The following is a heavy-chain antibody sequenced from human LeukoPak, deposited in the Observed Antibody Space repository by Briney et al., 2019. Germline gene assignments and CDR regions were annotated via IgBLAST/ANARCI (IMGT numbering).Heavy chain of an antibody. CDR2: ISYDGSNK. D-gene: IGHD5-12*01. J-gene: IGHJ4*02. CDR3: AKLVATISD. CDR1: GFTFTNYG. V-gene: IGHV3-30*18. Sequence: PGGSLRLSCAASGFTFTNYGMHWVRQAPGKGLEWVAVISYDGSNKYYADSVKGRFTISRDNSKNTLYLQMDSLRAEDTAVYYCAKLVATISDWGQGTLVIVSS.